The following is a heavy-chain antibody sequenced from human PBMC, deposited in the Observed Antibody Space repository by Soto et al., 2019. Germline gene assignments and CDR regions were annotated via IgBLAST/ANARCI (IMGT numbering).Heavy chain of an antibody. CDR2: IYSGGST. CDR3: AKLQDDYDFWSGYVTG. D-gene: IGHD3-3*01. Sequence: HPGGSLRLSCAASGFTVSSNYMSWVRQAPGKGLEWVSVIYSGGSTYYADSVKGRFTISRDNSKNTLYLQMDSLRAEDTALYYCAKLQDDYDFWSGYVTGWGQGTLVTVSS. J-gene: IGHJ4*02. CDR1: GFTVSSNY. V-gene: IGHV3-53*01.